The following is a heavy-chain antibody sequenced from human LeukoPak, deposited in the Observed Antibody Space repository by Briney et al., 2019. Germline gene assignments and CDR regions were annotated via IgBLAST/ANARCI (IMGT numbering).Heavy chain of an antibody. CDR3: ARQRRTTTGFFDY. D-gene: IGHD1-1*01. J-gene: IGHJ4*02. V-gene: IGHV4-59*11. CDR2: IYYSGST. CDR1: GGSISSHY. Sequence: PSETLSLTCTVSGGSISSHYWSWIRQPPGKGLDWIGYIYYSGSTNYNPSLKRRVTISVDTSKNQFSLKLSSVTAADTAVYFCARQRRTTTGFFDYWGQGTLVTVSS.